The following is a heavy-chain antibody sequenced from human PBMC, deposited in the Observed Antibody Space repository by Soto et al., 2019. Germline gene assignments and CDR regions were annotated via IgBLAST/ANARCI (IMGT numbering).Heavy chain of an antibody. CDR3: ADGGEWSFNFEY. Sequence: EVQLLESGEGLVQPGGSLRLSCAASGFTFSSYAMSWVRQAPGKGLEWDSGISASGDNAYCADSVKGRFTISRDNSRNTLYLQMNNVRVEDKAVYYCADGGEWSFNFEYWGQGTLVTVSS. CDR1: GFTFSSYA. D-gene: IGHD3-3*01. J-gene: IGHJ4*02. CDR2: ISASGDNA. V-gene: IGHV3-23*01.